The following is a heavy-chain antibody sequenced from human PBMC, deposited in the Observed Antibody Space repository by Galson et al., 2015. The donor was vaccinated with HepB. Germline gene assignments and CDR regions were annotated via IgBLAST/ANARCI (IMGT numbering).Heavy chain of an antibody. D-gene: IGHD3-22*01. CDR2: ISYDGSNK. Sequence: SLRLSCAASGFTFSSYGMHWVRQAPGKGLEWVAVISYDGSNKYYADSVKGRFTISRDNSKNTLYLQMNSLRAEDTAVYYCAKGTYYYDSSGYSDDAFDTWGQGTMVTVSS. V-gene: IGHV3-30*18. CDR3: AKGTYYYDSSGYSDDAFDT. J-gene: IGHJ3*02. CDR1: GFTFSSYG.